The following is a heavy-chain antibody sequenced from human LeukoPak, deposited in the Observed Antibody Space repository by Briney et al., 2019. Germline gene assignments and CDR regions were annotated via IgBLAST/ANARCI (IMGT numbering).Heavy chain of an antibody. CDR1: GGSISSSSYY. CDR2: IYYSGST. V-gene: IGHV4-39*01. Sequence: KASETLSLTCTVSGGSISSSSYYWGWIRQPPGKGLEWIGSIYYSGSTYYNPSLKSRVTISVDTSKNQFSLKLSSVTAADTAVYYCARPSVFQYSSSWPNDAFDIWGQGTMVTVSS. J-gene: IGHJ3*02. D-gene: IGHD6-13*01. CDR3: ARPSVFQYSSSWPNDAFDI.